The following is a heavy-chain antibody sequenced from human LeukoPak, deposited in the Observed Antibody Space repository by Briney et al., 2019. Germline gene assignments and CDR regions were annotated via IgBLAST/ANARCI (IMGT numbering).Heavy chain of an antibody. D-gene: IGHD3-22*01. V-gene: IGHV4-4*02. CDR1: GGSISSSNW. CDR2: IYHSGST. Sequence: SETLSLTCAVSGGSISSSNWWSWVRQDPAKGLEWIGYIYHSGSTYYNPALKSRVTISLDTSKNQFSLKFRSVTAADTAVYYCTRANYYDSTGYLPVVYPSDYWGQGTLVTVSS. J-gene: IGHJ4*02. CDR3: TRANYYDSTGYLPVVYPSDY.